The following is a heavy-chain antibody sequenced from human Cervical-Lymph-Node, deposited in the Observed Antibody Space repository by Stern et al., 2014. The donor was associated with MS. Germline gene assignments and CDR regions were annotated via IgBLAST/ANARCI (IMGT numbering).Heavy chain of an antibody. CDR3: AHRQGVQPYFDN. J-gene: IGHJ4*02. Sequence: QVTLKESGPTLMEPTQTLKLTCSFSGFSLYTRGVGVGWVRQPPGKALEWLALIYWDDDKRYSPSLKNRLTITKDASKNQVFLLMTNMDPVDTATYYCAHRQGVQPYFDNWGLGTLVTVSS. CDR1: GFSLYTRGVG. V-gene: IGHV2-5*02. CDR2: IYWDDDK. D-gene: IGHD3-10*01.